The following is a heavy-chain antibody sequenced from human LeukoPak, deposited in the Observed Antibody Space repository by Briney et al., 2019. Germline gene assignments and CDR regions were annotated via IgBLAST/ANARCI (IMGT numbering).Heavy chain of an antibody. D-gene: IGHD1-1*01. CDR1: GFPFSEYS. V-gene: IGHV3-11*06. CDR3: ARDHNYAFDN. J-gene: IGHJ4*02. Sequence: PGGSLRLSCAASGFPFSEYSMNWVRQAPGKGLEWITYIGISSGNTKYADSVKGRFTVAADNARNSLYLQMNSLRAEDTAVYYCARDHNYAFDNWGQGTLVTVSS. CDR2: IGISSGNT.